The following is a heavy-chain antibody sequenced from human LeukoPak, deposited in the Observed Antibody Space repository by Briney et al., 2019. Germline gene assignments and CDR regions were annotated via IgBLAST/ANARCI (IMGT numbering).Heavy chain of an antibody. D-gene: IGHD3-10*01. J-gene: IGHJ4*02. CDR1: GGSISSYY. CDR3: ARESWDYGSGSLVVASYYFDY. CDR2: IYTSGST. Sequence: SSETLSLTCTVSGGSISSYYWSWIRQPAGKGLEWIGRIYTSGSTNYNPSLKSRVTMSVDTSKNQFSLKLSSVTSAGTAVYYCARESWDYGSGSLVVASYYFDYWGQGTLVTVSS. V-gene: IGHV4-4*07.